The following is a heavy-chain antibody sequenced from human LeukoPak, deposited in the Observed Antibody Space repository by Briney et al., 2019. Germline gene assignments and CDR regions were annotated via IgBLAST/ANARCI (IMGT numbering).Heavy chain of an antibody. J-gene: IGHJ4*02. CDR2: ISSSGSTI. Sequence: GGSLRLSCAASGFTFSSYEMNWVRQAPGKGLEWVSYISSSGSTIYYADSVKGRFTISRDNAKNSLYLQMNSLRAEDTAVYYCAREISAAGTVVWGQGTLVTVSS. CDR3: AREISAAGTVV. V-gene: IGHV3-48*03. D-gene: IGHD6-13*01. CDR1: GFTFSSYE.